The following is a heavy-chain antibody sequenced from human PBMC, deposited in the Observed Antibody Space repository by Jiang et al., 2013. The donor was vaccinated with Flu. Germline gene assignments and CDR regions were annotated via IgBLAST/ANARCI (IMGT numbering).Heavy chain of an antibody. Sequence: GAEVKKPGESLKISCKGSGYSFTSYWIGWVRQMPGKGLEWMGIIYPGDSDTRYSPSFQGQVTISADKSISTAYLQWSSLKASDTAMYYCARALYDFWSGYASWFDPWGQGTLVTVSS. CDR2: IYPGDSDT. J-gene: IGHJ5*02. V-gene: IGHV5-51*01. CDR1: GYSFTSYW. CDR3: ARALYDFWSGYASWFDP. D-gene: IGHD3-3*01.